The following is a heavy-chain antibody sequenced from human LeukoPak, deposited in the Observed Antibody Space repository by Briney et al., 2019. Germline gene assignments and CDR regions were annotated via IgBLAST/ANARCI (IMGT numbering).Heavy chain of an antibody. CDR1: GFTFSSYG. D-gene: IGHD4-17*01. CDR2: IRYDGSNK. Sequence: SGGSLRLSCAASGFTFSSYGMHWVRQAPGKGLEWVTFIRYDGSNKYYADSVKGRFTISRDNSKNTLYLQMNSLRPEDTAVYYCATSDYGIYAYYAVDVWGQGTTVTVSS. CDR3: ATSDYGIYAYYAVDV. J-gene: IGHJ6*02. V-gene: IGHV3-30*02.